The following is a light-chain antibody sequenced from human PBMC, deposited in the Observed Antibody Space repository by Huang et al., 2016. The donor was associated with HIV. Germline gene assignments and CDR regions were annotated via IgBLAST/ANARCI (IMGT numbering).Light chain of an antibody. CDR3: QQCGDSTWT. CDR2: GAS. V-gene: IGKV3-20*01. CDR1: QYVADAY. J-gene: IGKJ1*01. Sequence: EIVLTQSPGSLSLSPGNRATLSCRASQYVADAYVAWYQHIPGQSQRRLIYGASRRAPGIPDRFSGSEFSTDFNLTISRLEPEDFAVYYCQQCGDSTWTFGQGTKVEVK.